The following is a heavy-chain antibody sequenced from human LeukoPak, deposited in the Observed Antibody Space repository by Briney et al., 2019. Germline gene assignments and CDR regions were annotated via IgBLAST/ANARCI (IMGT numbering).Heavy chain of an antibody. V-gene: IGHV4-39*01. D-gene: IGHD3-3*01. J-gene: IGHJ4*02. CDR2: MSYGGTS. CDR3: ARHSGMVDRHFAH. CDR1: GGSIVISSYY. Sequence: PSEILSLTCNVSGGSIVISSYYWRWVRQSPGKGLEWIGSMSYGGTSYYNPSLKSRVTMSVDTSKNTFSLKVTSVTAADTAVYFCARHSGMVDRHFAHWGQGILVPVSS.